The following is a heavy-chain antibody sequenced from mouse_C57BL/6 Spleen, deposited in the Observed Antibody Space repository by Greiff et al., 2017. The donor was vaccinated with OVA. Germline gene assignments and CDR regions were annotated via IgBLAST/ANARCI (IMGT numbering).Heavy chain of an antibody. V-gene: IGHV1-52*01. CDR1: GYTFTSYW. D-gene: IGHD2-3*01. CDR3: ARYEARNYFDY. CDR2: IDPSDSET. J-gene: IGHJ2*01. Sequence: VQLVESGAELVRPGSSVKLSCKASGYTFTSYWMHWVKQRPIQGLEWIGNIDPSDSETHYNQKFKDKATLTVDKSSSPAYMQLSSLTSEDSAVYYCARYEARNYFDYWGQGTTLTVSS.